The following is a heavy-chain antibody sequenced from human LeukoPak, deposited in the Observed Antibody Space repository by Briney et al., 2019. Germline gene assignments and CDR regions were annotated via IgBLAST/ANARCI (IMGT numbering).Heavy chain of an antibody. CDR2: IIPIFGTA. CDR3: ARGGVTIFGVVHNWFDP. J-gene: IGHJ5*02. V-gene: IGHV1-69*13. Sequence: SVKVSCKASGGTFSSYAISWVRQAPGQGLEWMGGIIPIFGTANYTQKFQGRVTITADEATSTAYMELSSLRSEDTAVYYCARGGVTIFGVVHNWFDPWGQGTLVTVSS. CDR1: GGTFSSYA. D-gene: IGHD3-3*01.